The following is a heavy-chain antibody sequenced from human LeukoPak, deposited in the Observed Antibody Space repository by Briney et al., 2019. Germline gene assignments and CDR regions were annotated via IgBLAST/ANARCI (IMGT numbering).Heavy chain of an antibody. J-gene: IGHJ5*02. Sequence: HSGGSLRLSCAASGFTFSGSALSWVRQAPRKGLEWVSSINTSDGTTYYADSVKGRFTISRDNSKNTVYLQMNSLRAEDTAVYYCAKGDGYNYDNWFDPWGQGTLVSVSS. CDR3: AKGDGYNYDNWFDP. V-gene: IGHV3-23*01. CDR1: GFTFSGSA. D-gene: IGHD5-24*01. CDR2: INTSDGTT.